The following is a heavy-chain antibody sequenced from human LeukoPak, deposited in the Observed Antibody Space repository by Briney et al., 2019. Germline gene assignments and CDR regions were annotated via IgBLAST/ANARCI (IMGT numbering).Heavy chain of an antibody. CDR3: ARQSSNSFYYFDY. CDR1: GFSFTTYW. V-gene: IGHV5-51*01. Sequence: GESLKISCKGSGFSFTTYWIGWVRQMPGKGLEWMGIIYPGDSDTRYSPSFRGQVTISADKSINTAYLQWRSLKASDTAIFYCARQSSNSFYYFDYWGQGTLVTVSS. D-gene: IGHD6-13*01. CDR2: IYPGDSDT. J-gene: IGHJ4*02.